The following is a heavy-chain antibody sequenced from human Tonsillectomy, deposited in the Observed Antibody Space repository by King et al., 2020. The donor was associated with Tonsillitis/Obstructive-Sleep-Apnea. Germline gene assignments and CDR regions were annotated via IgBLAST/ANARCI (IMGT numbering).Heavy chain of an antibody. D-gene: IGHD1-1*01. J-gene: IGHJ4*02. Sequence: VQLVESGGGLVQPGGSLRLSCAASGFTFSSYAMHWVRQATGKGLEYVSAISSNGGSTYYANSVKGRFTISRDNSKNTLYLQMGSLRAEDMAVYYCARALGGVEFDYWGQGTLVTVSS. CDR3: ARALGGVEFDY. CDR1: GFTFSSYA. CDR2: ISSNGGST. V-gene: IGHV3-64*01.